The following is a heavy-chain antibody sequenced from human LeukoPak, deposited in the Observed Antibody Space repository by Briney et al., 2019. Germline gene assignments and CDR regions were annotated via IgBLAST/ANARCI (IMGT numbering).Heavy chain of an antibody. Sequence: SQTLSLTCAISGDSVSSNSAAWNWIRQSPSRGLEWLGRTYYRSEWHTDYAFSVKGRITINADTSKNQFSLQLGYVTPEDTAVYYCASGWALSWGQGTLVTVSS. CDR2: TYYRSEWHT. D-gene: IGHD1-26*01. V-gene: IGHV6-1*01. J-gene: IGHJ5*02. CDR1: GDSVSSNSAA. CDR3: ASGWALS.